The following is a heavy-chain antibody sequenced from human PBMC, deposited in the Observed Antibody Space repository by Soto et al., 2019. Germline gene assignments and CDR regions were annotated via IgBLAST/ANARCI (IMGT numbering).Heavy chain of an antibody. CDR3: ARLGGAGARAVSWFDP. D-gene: IGHD3-16*01. Sequence: XASLKISCQGCGYSFTSYWIGWVRQMPGKGLEWMGIIYPGDSDTRYSPSFQGQVTISADKSISTAYLQWSSLKASDTAMYYCARLGGAGARAVSWFDPWGQGTLVTASS. CDR1: GYSFTSYW. V-gene: IGHV5-51*01. J-gene: IGHJ5*02. CDR2: IYPGDSDT.